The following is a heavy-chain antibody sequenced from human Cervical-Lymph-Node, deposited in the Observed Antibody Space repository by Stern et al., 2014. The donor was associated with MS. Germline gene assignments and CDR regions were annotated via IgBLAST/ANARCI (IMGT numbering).Heavy chain of an antibody. CDR2: ISTYIGRT. J-gene: IGHJ4*02. V-gene: IGHV1-18*01. D-gene: IGHD1-26*01. CDR1: GYTFTNYD. CDR3: ARRSGSYSFDY. Sequence: VQLVQSGAEVKKPGASVKVSCKPTGYTFTNYDISWVRQAPGQGLEWRGWISTYIGRTNYAQSLQGRRTMTRDTSTSTAYMDLRSLTSDDTAVYYCARRSGSYSFDYWGQGTLVTVSS.